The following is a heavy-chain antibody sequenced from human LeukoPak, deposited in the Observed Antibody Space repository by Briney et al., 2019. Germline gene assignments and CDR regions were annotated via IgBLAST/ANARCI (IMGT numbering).Heavy chain of an antibody. CDR3: AREGQASVASDY. J-gene: IGHJ4*02. CDR2: INPGGGGT. V-gene: IGHV1-46*01. CDR1: GYTFTDYY. D-gene: IGHD2-21*01. Sequence: ASVKISCKASGYTFTDYYIHWVRQAPGQGLEWMGIINPGGGGTSYAQRFQGRVTMTRDMSTSTLYMELSSLKSEDTAVYYCAREGQASVASDYWGQGTLVTVSS.